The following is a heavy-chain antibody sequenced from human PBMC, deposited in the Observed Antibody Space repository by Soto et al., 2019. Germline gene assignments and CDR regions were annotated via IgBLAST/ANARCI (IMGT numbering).Heavy chain of an antibody. CDR2: INPNSGGT. D-gene: IGHD3-22*01. CDR3: ESSYYDSTRFSNDAFDI. CDR1: GYTFTGYY. J-gene: IGHJ3*02. Sequence: QVQLVQSGAEVKKPGASVKVSCKASGYTFTGYYMHWVRQAPGQGLEWMGWINPNSGGTNYAQKFQGWVTMTRATSSSSVYMELISLRSDATAVYYCESSYYDSTRFSNDAFDIWGQGTMVTVSS. V-gene: IGHV1-2*04.